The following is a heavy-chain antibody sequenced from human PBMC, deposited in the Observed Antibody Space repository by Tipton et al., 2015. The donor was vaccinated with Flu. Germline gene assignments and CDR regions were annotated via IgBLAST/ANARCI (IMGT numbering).Heavy chain of an antibody. CDR2: IYPSGTT. CDR1: GYSISSGLY. V-gene: IGHV4-38-2*01. CDR3: ARLSYYDVDLKNFYFDY. J-gene: IGHJ4*02. Sequence: GLVKPSETLSLTCAVSGYSISSGLYWGWIRQPPGKRLELIGSIYPSGTTYYNPSLKSRVTISVDTSKSQFSLMLRSVTAADTAVYYCARLSYYDVDLKNFYFDYWGQGALVTVSS. D-gene: IGHD3-10*02.